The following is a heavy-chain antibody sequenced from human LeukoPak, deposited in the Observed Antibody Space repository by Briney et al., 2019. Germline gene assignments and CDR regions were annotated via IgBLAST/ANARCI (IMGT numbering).Heavy chain of an antibody. D-gene: IGHD3-22*01. V-gene: IGHV1-2*02. CDR3: ARDRNEYYYDSSGYLDY. CDR2: INPNSGGT. Sequence: ASVKVSCKASGGTFSSYAISWVRQAPGQGLEWMGWINPNSGGTNYAQKFQGRVTMTRDTSISTAYMELSRLRSDDTAVYYCARDRNEYYYDSSGYLDYWGQGTLVTVSS. J-gene: IGHJ4*02. CDR1: GGTFSSYA.